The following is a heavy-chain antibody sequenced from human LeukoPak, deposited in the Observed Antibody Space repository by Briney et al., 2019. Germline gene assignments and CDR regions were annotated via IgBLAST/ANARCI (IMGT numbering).Heavy chain of an antibody. Sequence: GESLKISCAASGFTFSSYSMNWVRQAPGKGLEWVSSISSSSSYIYYADSVKGRFTISRDNAKNSLYLQMNSLRAEDTAVYYCAREGDIVVVVAASYFDYWGQGTLVTVSS. J-gene: IGHJ4*02. V-gene: IGHV3-21*01. CDR1: GFTFSSYS. CDR3: AREGDIVVVVAASYFDY. D-gene: IGHD2-15*01. CDR2: ISSSSSYI.